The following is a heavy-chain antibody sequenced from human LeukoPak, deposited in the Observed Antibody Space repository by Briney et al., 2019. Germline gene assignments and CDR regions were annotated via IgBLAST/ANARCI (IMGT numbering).Heavy chain of an antibody. V-gene: IGHV3-7*04. CDR3: ARDRGYCSGGTCRIQYFDY. CDR1: GFTFTSYW. CDR2: IEKDGSGN. Sequence: PGGSLRLSCVASGFTFTSYWMSWVRQAPGKGLEWVANIEKDGSGNYHLGSVMGRFTISRDNAKNSLYLQMNSLRAEDTAVYYCARDRGYCSGGTCRIQYFDYWGQGTLVSVSS. J-gene: IGHJ4*02. D-gene: IGHD2-15*01.